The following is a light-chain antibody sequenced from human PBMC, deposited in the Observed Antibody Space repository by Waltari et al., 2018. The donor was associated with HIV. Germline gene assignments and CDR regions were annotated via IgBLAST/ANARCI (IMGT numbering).Light chain of an antibody. CDR3: QQYSSTPFT. Sequence: EIVMTQSPATLSVSPGARATPSCRASRSVNSNLAWYLQRPGQPPSLLIYGASTRATEIPARFRGSGSGTDFNLTITSLQSEDFAVYYCQQYSSTPFTFGPGTKVDIQ. V-gene: IGKV3-15*01. CDR2: GAS. CDR1: RSVNSN. J-gene: IGKJ3*01.